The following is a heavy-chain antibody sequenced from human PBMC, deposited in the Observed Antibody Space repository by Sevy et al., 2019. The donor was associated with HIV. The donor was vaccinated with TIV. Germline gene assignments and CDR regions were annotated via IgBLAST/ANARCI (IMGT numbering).Heavy chain of an antibody. J-gene: IGHJ4*02. V-gene: IGHV3-23*01. CDR2: ISASGYST. CDR3: AKDFSHVYYYDGYAAVDY. D-gene: IGHD3-22*01. CDR1: GIAFSTYA. Sequence: GGSLRLSCAASGIAFSTYAMFWVRQAPGKGLEWVSSISASGYSTYYADSVKGRFTLSRDNSKNTLDLQMNSLRADDTAVYYCAKDFSHVYYYDGYAAVDYWGQGTLVTVSS.